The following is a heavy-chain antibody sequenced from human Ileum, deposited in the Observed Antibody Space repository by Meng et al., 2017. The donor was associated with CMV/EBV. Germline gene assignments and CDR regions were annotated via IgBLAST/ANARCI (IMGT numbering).Heavy chain of an antibody. CDR1: GFTFSTYW. D-gene: IGHD6-13*01. CDR2: ISGGEATT. CDR3: VKDDNNSWYSKSSQNFDY. J-gene: IGHJ4*02. V-gene: IGHV3-23*01. Sequence: GGSLRLSCSASGFTFSTYWMHWVRHAPGKGLEWVSAISGGEATTYYADSVKGRFTISRDNSKNTLYLQMNSLGAEDTAVYYCVKDDNNSWYSKSSQNFDYWGQGALVTVSS.